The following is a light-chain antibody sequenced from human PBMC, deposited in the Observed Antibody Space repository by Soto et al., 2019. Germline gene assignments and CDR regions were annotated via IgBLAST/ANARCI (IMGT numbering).Light chain of an antibody. V-gene: IGKV3-15*01. Sequence: EIVMTQSPVTLSVSPGERATLSCRASQSVSGNLAWYQQKPDQAPRLLIYGASTRATGIPARFSGSGSGTEFTLTISSLQSEDFAVYSCQQYNKWPLTFGGGTKVEIK. CDR3: QQYNKWPLT. CDR1: QSVSGN. J-gene: IGKJ4*01. CDR2: GAS.